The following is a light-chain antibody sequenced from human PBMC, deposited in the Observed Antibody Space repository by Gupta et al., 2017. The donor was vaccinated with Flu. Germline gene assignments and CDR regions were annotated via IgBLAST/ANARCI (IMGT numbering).Light chain of an antibody. CDR1: SSDIGGYNY. V-gene: IGLV2-14*01. J-gene: IGLJ3*02. Sequence: ITVSCTGTSSDIGGYNYVSWYQQKSGEAPNLLLYEVTKRPSGVSDRFSGSKSDNTASLTISGLQAEDEATYHCRSYKFSATRWVFGGGTTVTVL. CDR2: EVT. CDR3: RSYKFSATRWV.